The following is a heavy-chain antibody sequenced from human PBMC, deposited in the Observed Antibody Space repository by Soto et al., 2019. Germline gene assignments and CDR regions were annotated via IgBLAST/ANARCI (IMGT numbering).Heavy chain of an antibody. CDR2: FSGRSGGT. V-gene: IGHV3-23*01. Sequence: EVQLLESGGGLVQPGGSLRLSCAASGFTINTHAMTWVRQAPGKGLEWVSAFSGRSGGTYYAASVKGRFTISGDNSKNTVILEMNNLRAEDTAVYYCARDSSAWPNYFDSWGQGIQVTVSS. CDR3: ARDSSAWPNYFDS. D-gene: IGHD6-19*01. CDR1: GFTINTHA. J-gene: IGHJ4*02.